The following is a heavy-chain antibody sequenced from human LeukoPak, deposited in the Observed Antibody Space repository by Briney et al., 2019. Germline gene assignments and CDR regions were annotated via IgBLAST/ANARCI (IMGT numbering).Heavy chain of an antibody. CDR1: GFTVSSNY. J-gene: IGHJ4*02. CDR2: IYSGGTT. D-gene: IGHD3-3*01. V-gene: IGHV3-66*01. Sequence: PGGSLRLSCAASGFTVSSNYMSWVRQAPGKGLEWVSVIYSGGTTYYADSVKGRFTISRDNSKNTLYLQMNSLRAEDTAVYYCARDRYDFWSGTLDHWGQGTLVTVSS. CDR3: ARDRYDFWSGTLDH.